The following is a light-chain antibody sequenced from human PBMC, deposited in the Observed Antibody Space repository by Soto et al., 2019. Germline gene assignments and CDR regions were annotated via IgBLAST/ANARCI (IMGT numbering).Light chain of an antibody. Sequence: EIVMTQSPATLSVSPGERAILSCRASQSVSSNLAWYQQKPGQAPRLLIYGASTRATGIPARFSGSGSGTEFTLTISSLQSEDFAVYYCQQYNNWPPSTFGQGTKVDIK. V-gene: IGKV3-15*01. CDR3: QQYNNWPPST. CDR1: QSVSSN. J-gene: IGKJ1*01. CDR2: GAS.